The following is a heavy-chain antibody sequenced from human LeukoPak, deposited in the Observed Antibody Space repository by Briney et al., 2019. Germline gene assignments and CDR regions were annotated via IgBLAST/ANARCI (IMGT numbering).Heavy chain of an antibody. CDR2: IIWNGGTT. CDR3: AGRVTGYSSGYVY. Sequence: SGGSLRLSCAASGFTFDDYGMSWVRQAPGKGLEWVSGIIWNGGTTRYADSVKGRFTISRDNAKNSLYLQMNNLRAEDTAVYYCAGRVTGYSSGYVYWGQGTLVTVSS. V-gene: IGHV3-20*04. CDR1: GFTFDDYG. D-gene: IGHD5-18*01. J-gene: IGHJ4*02.